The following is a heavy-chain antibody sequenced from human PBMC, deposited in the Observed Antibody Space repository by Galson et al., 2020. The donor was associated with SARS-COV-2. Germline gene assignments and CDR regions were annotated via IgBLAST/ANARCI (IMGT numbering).Heavy chain of an antibody. Sequence: GGSLRLSCAASGFTFGNYAMHWVRQGPGKGLEWVAGISWNSRSIGYAESVKGRFTISRDNGKRSLYLEINSLRPEDTALYYCVKEMGPHGVQAVIKDGFDMWGQGTMVTVSS. J-gene: IGHJ3*02. CDR2: ISWNSRSI. CDR1: GFTFGNYA. D-gene: IGHD3-10*01. CDR3: VKEMGPHGVQAVIKDGFDM. V-gene: IGHV3-9*01.